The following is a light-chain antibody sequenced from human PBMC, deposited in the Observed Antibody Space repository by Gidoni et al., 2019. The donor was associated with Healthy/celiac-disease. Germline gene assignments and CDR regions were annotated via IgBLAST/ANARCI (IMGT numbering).Light chain of an antibody. V-gene: IGKV3-11*01. Sequence: EIVLTQSPATLSLSPGERATLSCRASQSVSSYLAWYQPKPGQAPRLLIYDASNRATGIPARFSGSGSGTDFTHSVYYCQQRSNWPPLTFGGGTKVEIK. J-gene: IGKJ4*01. CDR3: QQRSNWPPLT. CDR1: QSVSSY. CDR2: DAS.